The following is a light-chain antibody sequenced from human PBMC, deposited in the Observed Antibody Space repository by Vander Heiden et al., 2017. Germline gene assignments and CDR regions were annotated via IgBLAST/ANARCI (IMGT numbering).Light chain of an antibody. J-gene: IGKJ1*01. Sequence: IAMPQSPDSLAVSLGERATINCKSSQSVLYSSNNKNYLAWYQQKPGQPPKLLIYWASTRESGVPDRFSGSGSGTDFTLTISSLQAEDVAVYYCQQYYSTPPTFGQGTKVEIK. CDR3: QQYYSTPPT. V-gene: IGKV4-1*01. CDR1: QSVLYSSNNKNY. CDR2: WAS.